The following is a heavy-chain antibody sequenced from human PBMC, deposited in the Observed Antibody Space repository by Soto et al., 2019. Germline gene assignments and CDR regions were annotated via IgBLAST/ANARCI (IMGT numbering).Heavy chain of an antibody. D-gene: IGHD3-3*01. J-gene: IGHJ5*02. Sequence: GGSLRLSCAASGFTVSSYAMSWVRQAPGKGLEWVSAISGSGGSTYYADSVKGRFTISRDNSKNTLYLQMNSLRAEDTAVYYCAKDKDYDFWSGYPYWFDPWGQGTLVTVSS. CDR1: GFTVSSYA. CDR3: AKDKDYDFWSGYPYWFDP. CDR2: ISGSGGST. V-gene: IGHV3-23*01.